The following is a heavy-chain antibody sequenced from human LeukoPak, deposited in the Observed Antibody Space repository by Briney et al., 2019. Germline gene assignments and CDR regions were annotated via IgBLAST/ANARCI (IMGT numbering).Heavy chain of an antibody. CDR2: INHSGST. D-gene: IGHD6-13*01. CDR3: ARHARAPFRIPAAGTYYYYMDV. V-gene: IGHV4-34*01. J-gene: IGHJ6*03. Sequence: SETLSLTCAVYGGSFSGYYWSWIRQPPGKGLEWIGEINHSGSTNYNPSLKSRVTISVDTSKNQFSLKLSSVTAADTAVYYCARHARAPFRIPAAGTYYYYMDVWGKGTTVTISS. CDR1: GGSFSGYY.